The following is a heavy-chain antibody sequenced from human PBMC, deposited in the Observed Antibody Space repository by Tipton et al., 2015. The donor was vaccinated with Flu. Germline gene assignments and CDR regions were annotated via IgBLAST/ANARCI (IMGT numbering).Heavy chain of an antibody. CDR3: ASPWGYCSGGSCYSRGAFVI. Sequence: QLVQSGAEVKKPGSSVKVSCKASGGPFSSYAISWVRQAPGQGLEWMGGIIPILGLANYAQKFQGRVTITADESTSTAYMDLSGLRSEDTAVYYCASPWGYCSGGSCYSRGAFVIWGQETMVTVSS. D-gene: IGHD2-15*01. CDR2: IIPILGLA. J-gene: IGHJ3*02. V-gene: IGHV1-69*01. CDR1: GGPFSSYA.